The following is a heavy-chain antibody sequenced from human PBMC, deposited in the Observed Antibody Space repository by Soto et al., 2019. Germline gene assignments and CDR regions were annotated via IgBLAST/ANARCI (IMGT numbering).Heavy chain of an antibody. J-gene: IGHJ6*02. CDR3: ASSGGGPGYYYYGMDV. V-gene: IGHV4-30-4*01. CDR2: IYYSGST. D-gene: IGHD2-15*01. Sequence: QVQLQESGPGLVKPSQTLSLTCTVSGGSISSGDYYWSWIRQPSGKGLEWIGYIYYSGSTYYNPSLKSRVTISVDTSKNQFSLKLSSVTAADTAVYYCASSGGGPGYYYYGMDVWGQGTTVTVS. CDR1: GGSISSGDYY.